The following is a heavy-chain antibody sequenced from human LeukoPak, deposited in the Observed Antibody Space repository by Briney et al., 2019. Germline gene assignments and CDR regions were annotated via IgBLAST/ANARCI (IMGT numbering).Heavy chain of an antibody. CDR1: GLTFSSYS. D-gene: IGHD4-17*01. Sequence: NPGGSLRLSCAASGLTFSSYSMNWVRQAPGKGLEWVSSISSSSSYIYYADSVKGRFTISRDNAKNSLYLQMNSLRAEDTAVYYCARDPLYGDYPNFDYWGQGTLVTVSS. CDR3: ARDPLYGDYPNFDY. J-gene: IGHJ4*02. V-gene: IGHV3-21*01. CDR2: ISSSSSYI.